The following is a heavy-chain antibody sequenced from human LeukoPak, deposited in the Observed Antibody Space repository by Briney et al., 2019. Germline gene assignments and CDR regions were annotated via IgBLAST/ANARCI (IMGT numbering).Heavy chain of an antibody. CDR2: ISGSGEST. D-gene: IGHD2-2*02. CDR1: VFIFNSYS. Sequence: PGGSLRLSCAASVFIFNSYSMSWVRQAPGKGLEWVSAISGSGESTYYADSVKGRFTVSRDNSRNTLYLQMNSLRAEDTALYCCAKGSTTSCYMTYFDHWGQGALVTVSP. J-gene: IGHJ4*02. CDR3: AKGSTTSCYMTYFDH. V-gene: IGHV3-23*01.